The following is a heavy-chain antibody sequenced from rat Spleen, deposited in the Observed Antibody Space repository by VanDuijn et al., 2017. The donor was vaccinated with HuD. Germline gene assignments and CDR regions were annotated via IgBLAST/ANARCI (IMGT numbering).Heavy chain of an antibody. CDR2: INTDGGST. Sequence: EVQLVETGGGLVQPGRSLKLSCVASGFTFSSFWMYWIRQAPGKGLEWVSSINTDGGSTYYRDSVKGRFTISRDNAKSTLYLQMDSLRSEDTATYYCARRGYSLAYFDYWGQGVMVTVSS. CDR3: ARRGYSLAYFDY. V-gene: IGHV5-58*01. D-gene: IGHD1-1*01. CDR1: GFTFSSFW. J-gene: IGHJ2*01.